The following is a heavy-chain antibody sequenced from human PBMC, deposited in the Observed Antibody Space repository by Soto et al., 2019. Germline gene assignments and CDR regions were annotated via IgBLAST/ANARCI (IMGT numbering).Heavy chain of an antibody. J-gene: IGHJ6*04. V-gene: IGHV4-61*01. CDR1: GGSVSSGSYY. CDR3: ARDVRADKEYYYYPNGMAV. D-gene: IGHD2-8*01. Sequence: SETLSLTCTVSGGSVSSGSYYWSWIRQPPGKGLEWIGYIYYSGSTNYNPSLKSRVTISVDTSKNQFSLKLSSVTAADTAVYYCARDVRADKEYYYYPNGMAVGGKGTTDTVSS. CDR2: IYYSGST.